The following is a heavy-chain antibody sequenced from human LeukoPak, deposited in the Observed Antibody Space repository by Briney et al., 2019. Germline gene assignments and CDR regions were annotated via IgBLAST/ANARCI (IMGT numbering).Heavy chain of an antibody. CDR1: GFTFSSYA. CDR3: AKGDCGGTCLLIDN. D-gene: IGHD2-15*01. Sequence: GGSLRLSCAASGFTFSSYAMSWVRQAPGKGLEWVSLITGSGATTYYADSVRGRFTVSRDNSKNTLYLQMNSLRAEDTAVYFCAKGDCGGTCLLIDNWGQGTLVTVSS. V-gene: IGHV3-23*01. CDR2: ITGSGATT. J-gene: IGHJ4*02.